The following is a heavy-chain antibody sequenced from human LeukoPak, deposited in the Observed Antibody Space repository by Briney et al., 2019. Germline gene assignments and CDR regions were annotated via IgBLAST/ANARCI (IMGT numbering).Heavy chain of an antibody. CDR2: INPYNGYT. Sequence: ASVKVSCKASGYTFTSYGISWVRQAPGQGLEWVGWINPYNGYTTYAPSFQGRVTMTTDTSTTTAYMELRNLRSDDTAVYYCARVAGSTVSVRKRVDYWGQGALVTVSS. J-gene: IGHJ4*02. CDR1: GYTFTSYG. CDR3: ARVAGSTVSVRKRVDY. D-gene: IGHD4-17*01. V-gene: IGHV1-18*01.